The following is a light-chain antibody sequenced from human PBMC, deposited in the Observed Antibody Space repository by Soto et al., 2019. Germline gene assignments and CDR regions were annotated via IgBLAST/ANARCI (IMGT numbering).Light chain of an antibody. V-gene: IGKV3-20*01. CDR1: QTDSSY. CDR3: QPYGTSPIT. J-gene: IGKJ5*01. Sequence: EDVLSRCSRNLCISKGGRATVFCMSSQTDSSYLTWYQQRPRQATRLLIYGASKRATGIPDRFSGSGSGTDFTLTISSLEHEDYALYYCQPYGTSPITFGPGTRLE. CDR2: GAS.